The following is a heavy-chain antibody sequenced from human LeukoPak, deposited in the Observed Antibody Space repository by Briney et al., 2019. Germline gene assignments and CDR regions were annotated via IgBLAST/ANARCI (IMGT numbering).Heavy chain of an antibody. CDR1: GGTFSSYA. Sequence: GASVKVSCKASGGTFSSYAISWVRQAPGQGLEWMGGIIPIFGTANYAQKFQGRVTITADKSTSAACMELSSLRSEDTAVYYCAREKPGAFDYWGQGTLVTVSS. CDR3: AREKPGAFDY. D-gene: IGHD1-14*01. J-gene: IGHJ4*02. V-gene: IGHV1-69*06. CDR2: IIPIFGTA.